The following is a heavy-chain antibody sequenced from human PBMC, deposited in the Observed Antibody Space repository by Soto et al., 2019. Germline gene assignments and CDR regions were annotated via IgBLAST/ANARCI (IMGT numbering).Heavy chain of an antibody. V-gene: IGHV1-8*01. J-gene: IGHJ6*02. CDR3: AREAYPTWFGAYYYYGMDV. D-gene: IGHD3-10*01. Sequence: QVQLVQSGAEVKKPGASVKVSCKASGYTFTSYDINWVRQATGQGLEWMGWMNPNSGNTGYAQKSQGRVTMTRNTSISTAYMELSSLRSEDTAVYYCAREAYPTWFGAYYYYGMDVWGQGTTVTVSS. CDR1: GYTFTSYD. CDR2: MNPNSGNT.